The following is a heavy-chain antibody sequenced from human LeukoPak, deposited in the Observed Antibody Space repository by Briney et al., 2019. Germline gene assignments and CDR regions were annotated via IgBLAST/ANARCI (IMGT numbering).Heavy chain of an antibody. J-gene: IGHJ4*02. Sequence: SETLSLTCTVSGDSTSSRSHYWGWIRQPPGKGPDWIGSISYSGGTTYYNPSLKSRVTISVDMSFSQVSLKLSSVTAADTAVYYCARESTVTTMGYWGQGTLVTVSS. CDR1: GDSTSSRSHY. V-gene: IGHV4-39*01. D-gene: IGHD4-17*01. CDR2: ISYSGGTT. CDR3: ARESTVTTMGY.